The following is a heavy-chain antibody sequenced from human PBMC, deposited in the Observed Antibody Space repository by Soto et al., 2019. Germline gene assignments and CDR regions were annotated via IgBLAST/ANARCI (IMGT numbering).Heavy chain of an antibody. CDR2: INPNSGGT. Sequence: ASVKVSCKASGYTFTGYYMHWVRQAPGQGLEWMGWINPNSGGTNYAQKFQGWVTMTRDTSISTAYMELSRLRSDDTAVYYCARDLRVDGYGPYDAFDIWGQGTMVTVSS. CDR1: GYTFTGYY. D-gene: IGHD5-18*01. CDR3: ARDLRVDGYGPYDAFDI. J-gene: IGHJ3*02. V-gene: IGHV1-2*04.